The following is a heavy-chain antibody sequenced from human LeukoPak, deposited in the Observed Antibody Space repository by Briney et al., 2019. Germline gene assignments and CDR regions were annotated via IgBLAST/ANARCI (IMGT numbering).Heavy chain of an antibody. Sequence: ASVKVSCKASGYTFSGYYIHWVRQAPGQGLEWMAWINPNSGGTNYAQKFQGRVTVTGDTSITTAYMELNSLTSDDTAVYYCARRLGTSPYDYWGQGILVTVSS. CDR1: GYTFSGYY. CDR3: ARRLGTSPYDY. D-gene: IGHD6-13*01. J-gene: IGHJ4*02. CDR2: INPNSGGT. V-gene: IGHV1-2*02.